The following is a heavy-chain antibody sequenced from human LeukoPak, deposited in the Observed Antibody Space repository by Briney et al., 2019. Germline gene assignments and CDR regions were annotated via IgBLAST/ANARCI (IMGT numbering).Heavy chain of an antibody. D-gene: IGHD3-10*02. CDR2: LNWNGGST. Sequence: PGGSLRLSCAASGFTFDDYGMSWVRQAPGKGLEWVSGLNWNGGSTGYADSVKGRFTISRDNAKNSLYLQMNSLRAEDTAVYYCAELGITMIGGVWGKGTTVTISS. CDR1: GFTFDDYG. J-gene: IGHJ6*04. V-gene: IGHV3-20*04. CDR3: AELGITMIGGV.